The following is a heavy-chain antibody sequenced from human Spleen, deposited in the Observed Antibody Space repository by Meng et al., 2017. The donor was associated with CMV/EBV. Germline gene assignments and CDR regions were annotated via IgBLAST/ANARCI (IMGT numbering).Heavy chain of an antibody. CDR2: IKSKNDGGTT. Sequence: LRLSCATSGFTFTDAWMNWVRQAPGKGLEWVALIKSKNDGGTTYYAAPVKGRFSISRDDSKDMLYLQMNSLKTEDTALYYCTTWANYWGQGTLVTVSS. CDR3: TTWANY. V-gene: IGHV3-15*07. J-gene: IGHJ4*02. CDR1: GFTFTDAW.